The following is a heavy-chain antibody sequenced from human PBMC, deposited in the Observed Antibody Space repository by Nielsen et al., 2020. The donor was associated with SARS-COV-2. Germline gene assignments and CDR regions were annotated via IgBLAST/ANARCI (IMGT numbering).Heavy chain of an antibody. CDR2: ISNNGINT. CDR1: GFVFGNYS. Sequence: GESLKISCVGSGFVFGNYSMQWARQAPGKGLEYVSSISNNGINTYYANSVKGRFTISRDNSKNTVYLHLSSLRPEDRGVYFCARGYSGAGSPIYSYGLNIWGQGTTVTVS. V-gene: IGHV3-64*01. CDR3: ARGYSGAGSPIYSYGLNI. J-gene: IGHJ6*02. D-gene: IGHD3-10*01.